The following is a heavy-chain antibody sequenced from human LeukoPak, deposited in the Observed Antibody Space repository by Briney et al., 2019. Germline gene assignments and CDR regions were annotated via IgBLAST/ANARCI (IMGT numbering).Heavy chain of an antibody. CDR1: GYTFTSYD. J-gene: IGHJ6*02. V-gene: IGHV1-8*01. CDR3: ARVDGYCSSTSCYTEQDYYGMDV. Sequence: ASVKVSCKASGYTFTSYDINWVRQATGQGLEWMGWMNPNSGNTGYAQKFQGRVTMTRDTSISTAYMELSRLRSDDTAVYYCARVDGYCSSTSCYTEQDYYGMDVWGQGTTVTVSS. D-gene: IGHD2-2*02. CDR2: MNPNSGNT.